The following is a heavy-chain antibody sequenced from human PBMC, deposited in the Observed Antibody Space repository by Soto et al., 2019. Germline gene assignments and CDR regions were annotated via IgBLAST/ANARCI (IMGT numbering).Heavy chain of an antibody. CDR1: GGTFSSYA. Sequence: QVQQVQSGAEVKKPGSSVKVSCKASGGTFSSYAISWVRQAPGQGLEWMGGIIPISGTANYAQKFQGRVTITADESTSTAYMELSSLRSEDTAVYYCARSQGSSTSLEIYYYYYYGMDVCGQGTTVTVSS. J-gene: IGHJ6*02. CDR3: ARSQGSSTSLEIYYYYYYGMDV. CDR2: IIPISGTA. D-gene: IGHD2-2*01. V-gene: IGHV1-69*01.